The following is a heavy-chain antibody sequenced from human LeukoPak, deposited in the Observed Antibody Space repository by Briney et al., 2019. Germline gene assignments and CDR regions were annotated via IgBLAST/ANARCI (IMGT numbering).Heavy chain of an antibody. J-gene: IGHJ4*02. CDR1: GFTVSSNY. D-gene: IGHD6-19*01. CDR3: ARHKPYSSGWYVLDY. V-gene: IGHV3-53*01. Sequence: GSLRLSCAASGFTVSSNYMSWVRQAPGKGLEWVSVIYSGGSTYYADSVKGRFTISRDNSKNTLYLQMNSLRAEDTAVYYCARHKPYSSGWYVLDYWGQGTLVTVSS. CDR2: IYSGGST.